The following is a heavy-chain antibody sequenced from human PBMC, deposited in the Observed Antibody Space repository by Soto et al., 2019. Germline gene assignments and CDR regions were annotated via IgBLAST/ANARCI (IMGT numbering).Heavy chain of an antibody. J-gene: IGHJ4*02. CDR2: ISGIGHST. Sequence: GGSLRLCCAASGFTFSSYAMSWVRQAPGKGLEWVSSISGIGHSTYYADSVKGRFTISRDNSKNTLFLQMSSLRAEDTAVYYCAKRIMATIGHFDSWGQGTLVTVSS. D-gene: IGHD5-12*01. CDR1: GFTFSSYA. V-gene: IGHV3-23*01. CDR3: AKRIMATIGHFDS.